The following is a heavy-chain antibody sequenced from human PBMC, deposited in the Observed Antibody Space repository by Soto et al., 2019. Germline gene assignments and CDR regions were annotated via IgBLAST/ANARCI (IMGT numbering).Heavy chain of an antibody. J-gene: IGHJ4*02. CDR1: GFTFSSYA. Sequence: QVQLVESGGGVVQPGRSLRLSCAASGFTFSSYAMHWVRQAPGKGLEWVAVISYDGSNKYYADSVKGRFTISRDKSKNTLYLQMNSLRAEDTAVYYCAMLGYCSSTSCYHFDYWGQGTLVTVSS. V-gene: IGHV3-30-3*01. CDR3: AMLGYCSSTSCYHFDY. D-gene: IGHD2-2*01. CDR2: ISYDGSNK.